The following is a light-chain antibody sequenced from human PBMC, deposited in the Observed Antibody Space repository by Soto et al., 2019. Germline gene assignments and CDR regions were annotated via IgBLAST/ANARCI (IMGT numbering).Light chain of an antibody. Sequence: QSALTQPASVSGSPGQSITISCSGTPSDIGAYNYVSWYQHLPGKVPKVIIYDVTNRPSGVSSRFSGSKSGTMASPTISGLQAEDEANYYCGSYTISSTLMIFGGGTKLTVL. CDR3: GSYTISSTLMI. CDR2: DVT. V-gene: IGLV2-14*03. J-gene: IGLJ2*01. CDR1: PSDIGAYNY.